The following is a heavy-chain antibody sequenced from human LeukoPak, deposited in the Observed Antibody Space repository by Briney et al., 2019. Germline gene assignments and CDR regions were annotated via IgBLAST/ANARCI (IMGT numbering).Heavy chain of an antibody. CDR1: GGTFSSYA. D-gene: IGHD3-10*01. CDR2: IIPVFGTS. J-gene: IGHJ6*03. Sequence: SVKVSCKASGGTFSSYAISWVRQAPGQGLEWMGGIIPVFGTSNYAQKFQGRVTITADESTSTAYMELSSLRSEDTAVYYCARGNDGSGSPSYYFYYMDVWGKGTTVTISS. CDR3: ARGNDGSGSPSYYFYYMDV. V-gene: IGHV1-69*13.